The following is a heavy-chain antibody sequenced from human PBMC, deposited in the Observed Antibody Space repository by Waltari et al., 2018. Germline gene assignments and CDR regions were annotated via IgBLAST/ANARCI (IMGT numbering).Heavy chain of an antibody. Sequence: QVQLQESGPGLVKPSDTLSLVCSVSGDSISSYFWNWIRRPPGKGLEWIGHVYYSGNTNYNPSLKSRVTISVDTSKNQFSLKLKSLTAADTAVYYCARGSSSWSSPYFDNWGQGVQVTVSS. CDR3: ARGSSSWSSPYFDN. V-gene: IGHV4-59*12. CDR2: VYYSGNT. D-gene: IGHD6-13*01. CDR1: GDSISSYF. J-gene: IGHJ4*02.